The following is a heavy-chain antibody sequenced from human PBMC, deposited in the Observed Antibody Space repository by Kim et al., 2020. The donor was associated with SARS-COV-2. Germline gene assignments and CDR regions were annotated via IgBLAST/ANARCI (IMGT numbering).Heavy chain of an antibody. CDR2: IYYSGST. J-gene: IGHJ6*02. CDR1: GGSISSGGYY. Sequence: SETLSLTCTVSGGSISSGGYYWSWIRQHPGKGLEWIGYIYYSGSTYYNPSLKSRVTISVDTSKNQFSLKLSSVTAADTAVYYCARAESEELLWFGELSFPRGGGMDVWGQGTTVTVSS. CDR3: ARAESEELLWFGELSFPRGGGMDV. D-gene: IGHD3-10*01. V-gene: IGHV4-31*03.